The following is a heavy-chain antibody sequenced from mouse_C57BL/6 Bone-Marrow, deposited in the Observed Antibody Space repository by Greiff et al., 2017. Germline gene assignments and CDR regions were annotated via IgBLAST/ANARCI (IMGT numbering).Heavy chain of an antibody. J-gene: IGHJ2*01. CDR1: GYTFTSYW. CDR3: AREGIYYDSYDY. Sequence: QVQLQQPGAELVQPGASVKLSCKASGYTFTSYWMQWVKQRPGQGLEWIGEIDPSDSYTNYNQKFKGKATLTVYPSSSTAYMQLSSLTSEDSAVYYCAREGIYYDSYDYWGQGTTLTVSS. D-gene: IGHD2-4*01. CDR2: IDPSDSYT. V-gene: IGHV1-50*01.